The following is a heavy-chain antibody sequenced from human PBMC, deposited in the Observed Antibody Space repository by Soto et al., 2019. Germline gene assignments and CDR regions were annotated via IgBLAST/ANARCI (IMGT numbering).Heavy chain of an antibody. D-gene: IGHD4-17*01. CDR2: IYYTGST. V-gene: IGHV4-31*03. Sequence: QVQLQESGPGLVKTSQTLSLTCTVSGASTGSGGYYWSWIRQHPGKGLEWIGYIYYTGSTYYSPSLKSRASISVDTSKNEFSLKLDSVTAADTAVCYCARADYGDRGLAFDSWGQGTLVTVSS. CDR1: GASTGSGGYY. CDR3: ARADYGDRGLAFDS. J-gene: IGHJ4*02.